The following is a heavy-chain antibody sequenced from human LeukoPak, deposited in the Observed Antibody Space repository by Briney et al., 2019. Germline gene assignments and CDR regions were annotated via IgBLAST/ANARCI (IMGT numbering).Heavy chain of an antibody. V-gene: IGHV4-39*07. CDR3: ARASHGWYFDL. Sequence: PSKTLSLTCTVSGDSISSSNYYWGWIRQPPGKGLEWIASIYYSGSTYYNPSLKSRVTISIDTSKNQFSLKLNSVTAADTAVYYCARASHGWYFDLWGRGTLVTVSS. J-gene: IGHJ2*01. D-gene: IGHD6-6*01. CDR1: GDSISSSNYY. CDR2: IYYSGST.